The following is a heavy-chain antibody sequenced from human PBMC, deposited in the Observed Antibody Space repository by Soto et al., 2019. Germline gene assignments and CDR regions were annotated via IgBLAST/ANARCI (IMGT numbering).Heavy chain of an antibody. CDR2: ISKSGGT. V-gene: IGHV4-59*01. Sequence: QVQLQESGPGLLKPSETLSLMCTVSGGSISSYYWSWIRQPPGKGLEWIGYISKSGGTKYNPSLKNRVTISVDTSKNQFSLKLSSVTAADTAVYYCARGVSNGPNPKDYFDYWGQGTLVTVSS. J-gene: IGHJ4*02. CDR1: GGSISSYY. CDR3: ARGVSNGPNPKDYFDY. D-gene: IGHD3-22*01.